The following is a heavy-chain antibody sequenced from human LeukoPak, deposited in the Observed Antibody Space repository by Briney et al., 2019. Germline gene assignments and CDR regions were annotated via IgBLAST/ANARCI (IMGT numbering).Heavy chain of an antibody. J-gene: IGHJ6*02. Sequence: GGSLRLSCAASGFTVSSNYMSWVRQAPGKGLEWVSVIYSGGSTYYADSVKGRFTISRHNSENTLYLQMNSLRAEDTAVYYCARWGSSRYYYYGMDVWGQGTTVTVSS. CDR1: GFTVSSNY. D-gene: IGHD6-13*01. CDR3: ARWGSSRYYYYGMDV. V-gene: IGHV3-53*04. CDR2: IYSGGST.